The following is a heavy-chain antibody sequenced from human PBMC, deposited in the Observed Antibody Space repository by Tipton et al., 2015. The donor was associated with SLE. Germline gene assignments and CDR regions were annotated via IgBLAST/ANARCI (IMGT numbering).Heavy chain of an antibody. CDR2: IKHDGSEK. CDR1: GFTFSSFA. J-gene: IGHJ3*02. V-gene: IGHV3-7*01. D-gene: IGHD3-10*01. CDR3: AAELLNTFDI. Sequence: SLRLSCAASGFTFSSFALSWVRQVPGKGLEWVANIKHDGSEKYCVDSVKGRFTISRDNSKNTLYLQMNSLRAEDTAVYYCAAELLNTFDIWGQGTMVTVSS.